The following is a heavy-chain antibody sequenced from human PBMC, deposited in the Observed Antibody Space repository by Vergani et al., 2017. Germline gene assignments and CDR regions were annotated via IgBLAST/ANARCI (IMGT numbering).Heavy chain of an antibody. CDR3: AKDGDYYGSLHSDY. CDR1: GFTFSSYG. J-gene: IGHJ4*02. D-gene: IGHD3-10*01. Sequence: QVQLVESGGGVVQPGRSLRLSCAASGFTFSSYGMHWVRQAPGKGLEWVAVISYDGSNKYYADSVKGRFTISRDNSKNTLYLQMNSLRAEDTAVYYCAKDGDYYGSLHSDYWGQGTLVTVSS. V-gene: IGHV3-30*18. CDR2: ISYDGSNK.